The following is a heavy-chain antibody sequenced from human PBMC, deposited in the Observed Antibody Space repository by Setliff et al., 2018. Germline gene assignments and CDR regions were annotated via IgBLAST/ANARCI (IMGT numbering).Heavy chain of an antibody. CDR3: AKEVPYNDGFIYLDY. CDR1: GGSITSGGGFY. V-gene: IGHV4-39*07. J-gene: IGHJ4*02. D-gene: IGHD3-16*01. CDR2: FYSFGSI. Sequence: SETLSLTCSVSGGSITSGGGFYWAWIRQPPGKELEWIGSFYSFGSIYYSPSLKNRVTISGDTSSNQFSLNLNSVTAEDTALYFCAKEVPYNDGFIYLDYWGQGTLVTVSS.